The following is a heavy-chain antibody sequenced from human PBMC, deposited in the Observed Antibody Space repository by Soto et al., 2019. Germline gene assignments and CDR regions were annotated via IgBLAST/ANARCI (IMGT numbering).Heavy chain of an antibody. CDR1: GLTFSSST. J-gene: IGHJ4*02. D-gene: IGHD3-10*01. V-gene: IGHV3-21*06. CDR2: ISSSSSYI. CDR3: ARDIGEMSAV. Sequence: PGGSMRLSCTGSGLTFSSSTMTWARQGPGKGLEWVSSISSSSSYIYFADSLKGRLTISRDNAKNSLYLQMNSLRAEDTAVYYCARDIGEMSAVWGQGTQVTVSS.